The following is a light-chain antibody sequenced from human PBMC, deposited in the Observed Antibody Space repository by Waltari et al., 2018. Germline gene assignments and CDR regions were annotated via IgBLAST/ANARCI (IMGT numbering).Light chain of an antibody. CDR3: QSIDASGVYYV. CDR2: NDK. J-gene: IGLJ1*01. V-gene: IGLV3-25*03. CDR1: ALPKQY. Sequence: SYVLTPPPSLSVSPGQTARLTCSGDALPKQYCFWYQQKPGQAPVMISYNDKERPSAIPDRFSGSSSGTTVTLIISGVRAEDEADYYCQSIDASGVYYVFGGGTKLTVL.